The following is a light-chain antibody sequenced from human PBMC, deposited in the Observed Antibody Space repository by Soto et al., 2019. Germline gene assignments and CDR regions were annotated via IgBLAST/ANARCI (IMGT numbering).Light chain of an antibody. CDR3: SLSYNCLYV. CDR2: DTP. V-gene: IGLV7-46*01. J-gene: IGLJ1*01. CDR1: TGTDTNGHR. Sequence: AVLTQEPSLTVSPGGRVTLTCGVSTGTDTNGHRPYSFPHNPGQAPRRLIYDTPNSRSRTPAPFSDSLLGGKAALSLSGAQRDDEAEYYCSLSYNCLYVFGTRSKVTVL.